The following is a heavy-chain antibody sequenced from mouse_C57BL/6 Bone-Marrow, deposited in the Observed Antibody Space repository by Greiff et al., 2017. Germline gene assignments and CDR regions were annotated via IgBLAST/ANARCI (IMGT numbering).Heavy chain of an antibody. J-gene: IGHJ3*01. CDR3: ARYGSSSFAY. CDR1: GFTFSSYA. D-gene: IGHD1-1*01. V-gene: IGHV5-4*03. Sequence: EVKVVESGGGLVKPGGSLKLSCAASGFTFSSYAMSWVRQTPEKRLEWVATISDGGSYTYYPDNVKGRITISTDNAKNNLYLQKSHLKSEDTAMYYCARYGSSSFAYWGQGTLVTVSA. CDR2: ISDGGSYT.